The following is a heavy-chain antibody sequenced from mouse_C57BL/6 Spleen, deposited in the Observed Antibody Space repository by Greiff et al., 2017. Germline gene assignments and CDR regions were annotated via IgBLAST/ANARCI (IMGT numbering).Heavy chain of an antibody. V-gene: IGHV8-12*01. CDR2: IYWDDDK. D-gene: IGHD1-1*01. CDR1: GFSLSTSGMG. Sequence: QVTLKESGPGILQSSQTLSLTCSFSGFSLSTSGMGVSWIRQPSGKGLEWLAHIYWDDDKRYNPSLKSRLTVSKDTTRNQVFLKINSMDTADTATYYCARAITTVVADWYFDVWGTGTTVTVSS. CDR3: ARAITTVVADWYFDV. J-gene: IGHJ1*03.